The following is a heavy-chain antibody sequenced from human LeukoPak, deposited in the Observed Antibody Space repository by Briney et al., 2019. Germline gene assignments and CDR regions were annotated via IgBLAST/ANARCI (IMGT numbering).Heavy chain of an antibody. CDR2: INHSGST. CDR3: ARSRYCSGGSCYSGYFQH. Sequence: SETLSLTCAVYGGSFSGYYWSWIRQPPGKGLEWIGEINHSGSTNYNPSLKSRVTISVDTSKNQFSLKLSSVTAADTAVYYCARSRYCSGGSCYSGYFQHWGQGTLVTVSS. J-gene: IGHJ1*01. V-gene: IGHV4-34*01. CDR1: GGSFSGYY. D-gene: IGHD2-15*01.